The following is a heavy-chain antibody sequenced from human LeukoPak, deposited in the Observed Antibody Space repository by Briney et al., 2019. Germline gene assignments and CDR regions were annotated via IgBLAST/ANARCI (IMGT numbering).Heavy chain of an antibody. CDR1: GGTFSSYA. J-gene: IGHJ1*01. Sequence: ASVKVSCKASGGTFSSYAISWVRQAPGQGLEWMGGIIPIFGTANYAQKFQGRVTITTDESTSTAHMELSSLRSEDTAVYYCASVGGYSTQYFQHWGQGTLVTVSS. CDR3: ASVGGYSTQYFQH. D-gene: IGHD3-22*01. V-gene: IGHV1-69*05. CDR2: IIPIFGTA.